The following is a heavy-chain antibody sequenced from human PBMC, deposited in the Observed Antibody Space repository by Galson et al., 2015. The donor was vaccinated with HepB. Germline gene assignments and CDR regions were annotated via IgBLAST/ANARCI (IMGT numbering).Heavy chain of an antibody. D-gene: IGHD3-16*01. CDR3: TTDPDWGSGGARNVDF. J-gene: IGHJ4*02. CDR2: TKNKADGGST. V-gene: IGHV3-15*01. Sequence: SLRLSCAASRFTFRNAWMSGVRQAPGTGLDWVGGTKNKADGGSTDYAAPVKGRFAISRDDSKNMLFLQMNSPKTEDTAVYYCTTDPDWGSGGARNVDFWGQGTLVTVSS. CDR1: RFTFRNAW.